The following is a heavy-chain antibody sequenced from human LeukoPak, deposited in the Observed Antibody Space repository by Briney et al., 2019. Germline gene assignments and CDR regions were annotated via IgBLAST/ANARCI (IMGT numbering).Heavy chain of an antibody. Sequence: SVKVSCKASGGSFSSYAFSWVRQAPGQGLEWMGRITPIVDIATYAQKFQGRVTITTDKSTSTAYMDLSSLRSEDTAVYYCARALRTPYYYYMDVWGKGTTVTVSS. V-gene: IGHV1-69*04. J-gene: IGHJ6*03. CDR1: GGSFSSYA. CDR2: ITPIVDIA. CDR3: ARALRTPYYYYMDV.